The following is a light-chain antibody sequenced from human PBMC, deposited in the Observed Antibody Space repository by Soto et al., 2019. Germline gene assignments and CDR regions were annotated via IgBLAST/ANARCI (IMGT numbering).Light chain of an antibody. V-gene: IGKV1-5*03. CDR2: KAS. J-gene: IGKJ1*01. Sequence: DIQMTQSPSTLSGSVGDRVTITCRASQTISSWLAWYQQKPGKAHKLLIYKASTLKSGVQSRFSGSGSGTEFTLTIRSLQTDEFATYYCKHYNSYSEAVGQGTKV. CDR3: KHYNSYSEA. CDR1: QTISSW.